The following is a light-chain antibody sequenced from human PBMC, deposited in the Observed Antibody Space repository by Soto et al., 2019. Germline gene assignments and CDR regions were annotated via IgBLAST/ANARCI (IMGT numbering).Light chain of an antibody. Sequence: DIVMTQSPDSLAVSLGERATINCKSSQSVLYSANNKNYLAWYQQKAGQPPKVLIYWASNRESGVPDRSSGSGSGTDFTLSISSLQAEDVAVYYCQQYYISPLTFGGGTKVEIK. CDR2: WAS. CDR1: QSVLYSANNKNY. CDR3: QQYYISPLT. V-gene: IGKV4-1*01. J-gene: IGKJ4*01.